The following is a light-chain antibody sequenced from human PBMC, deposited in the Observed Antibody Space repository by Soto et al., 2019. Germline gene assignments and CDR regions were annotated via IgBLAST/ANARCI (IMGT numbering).Light chain of an antibody. CDR1: QGSRDD. CDR2: AAS. CDR3: LQDYDYPYA. V-gene: IGKV1-6*01. J-gene: IGKJ2*01. Sequence: QPTESPSPPSASVGVRVSLTCRASQGSRDDLGWYQQKPGKAPKLLIYAASNLQSGVPARFSGSGSGTEFTLIISSLQPEDLATYYCLQDYDYPYAFGAGT.